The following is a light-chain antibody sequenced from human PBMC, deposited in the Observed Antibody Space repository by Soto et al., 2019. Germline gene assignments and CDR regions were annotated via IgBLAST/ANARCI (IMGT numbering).Light chain of an antibody. Sequence: ENVFTQSPGPLSLSPGERATPSCAASQSVSNNYLAWYQQKPGQAPRLLIYGASNRATGIPDRFSGSGSGTDFTLTISRLEPEDFAVYYCQQRSYWPITFGHGTRLEIK. CDR2: GAS. CDR1: QSVSNNY. V-gene: IGKV3D-20*02. J-gene: IGKJ5*01. CDR3: QQRSYWPIT.